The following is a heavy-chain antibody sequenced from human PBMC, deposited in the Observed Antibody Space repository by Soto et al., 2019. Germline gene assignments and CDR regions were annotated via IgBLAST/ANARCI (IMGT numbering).Heavy chain of an antibody. CDR2: VNGGNGNT. CDR3: ARDSGVAGPSGGLDY. V-gene: IGHV1-3*01. CDR1: GYTFTIHV. J-gene: IGHJ4*02. Sequence: ASVKVSCKASGYTFTIHVMHWVRQAPGQRLEWMGWVNGGNGNTKYSQKFQDRVTITRGTSATTAYMELSRLRSEDKAVYYCARDSGVAGPSGGLDYWGQGTLVTVSS. D-gene: IGHD2-8*01.